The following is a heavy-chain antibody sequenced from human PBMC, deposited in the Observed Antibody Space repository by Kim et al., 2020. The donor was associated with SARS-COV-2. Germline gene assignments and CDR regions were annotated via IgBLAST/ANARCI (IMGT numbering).Heavy chain of an antibody. V-gene: IGHV3-48*02. CDR3: ARDRSPAYYYDSSGYSDAFDI. CDR1: GFTFSSYS. J-gene: IGHJ3*02. Sequence: GGSLRLSCAASGFTFSSYSMNWVRQAPGKGLEWVSFISSSSSTIYYADSAKGRFTISRDNAKNSLYMQMNSLRDEDTAVYCCARDRSPAYYYDSSGYSDAFDIWGQGTMDTVSS. CDR2: ISSSSSTI. D-gene: IGHD3-22*01.